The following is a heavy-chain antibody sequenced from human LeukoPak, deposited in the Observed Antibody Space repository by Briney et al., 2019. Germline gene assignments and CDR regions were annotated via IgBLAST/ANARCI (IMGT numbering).Heavy chain of an antibody. D-gene: IGHD3-9*01. CDR2: IYYSGST. V-gene: IGHV4-59*12. CDR1: GDSISSYY. J-gene: IGHJ4*02. Sequence: PSETLSLTCTVSGDSISSYYWSWIRQPPGKGLEWIGYIYYSGSTNYNPSLKSRVTVSVDTSKNRFSLKLSSVTAADTAVYYCARFLRYFDWLFGYFDYWGQGTLVTVSS. CDR3: ARFLRYFDWLFGYFDY.